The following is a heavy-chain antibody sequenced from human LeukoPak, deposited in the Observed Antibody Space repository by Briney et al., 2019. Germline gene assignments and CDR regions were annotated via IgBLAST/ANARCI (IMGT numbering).Heavy chain of an antibody. CDR1: GGSITSSGFY. CDR3: ARQPNIVVVDNWFDP. Sequence: PSDTLPLTCTVSGGSITSSGFYWGWIRQPPGKGLEWIGNIYYGGSAYYNPSLKSRVTISVDTSKNQFSLKLSSVTAADTAVYYCARQPNIVVVDNWFDPWGQGTLVAVSS. CDR2: IYYGGSA. D-gene: IGHD2-15*01. V-gene: IGHV4-39*07. J-gene: IGHJ5*02.